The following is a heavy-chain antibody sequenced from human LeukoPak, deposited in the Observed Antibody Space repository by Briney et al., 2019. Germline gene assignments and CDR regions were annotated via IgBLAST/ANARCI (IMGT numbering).Heavy chain of an antibody. Sequence: GGSLRLSCAASGFTLSSYAMSWVRQAPGKGLEWVSVIYSGGSTYYADSVKGRFTISRDNSKNTLYLQMNSLRAEDTAVYYCALRRDILTGYYTWGQGTLVTVSS. J-gene: IGHJ5*02. V-gene: IGHV3-53*01. D-gene: IGHD3-9*01. CDR1: GFTLSSYA. CDR3: ALRRDILTGYYT. CDR2: IYSGGST.